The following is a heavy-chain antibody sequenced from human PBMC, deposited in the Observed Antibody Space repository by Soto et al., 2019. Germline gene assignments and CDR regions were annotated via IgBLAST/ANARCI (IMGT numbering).Heavy chain of an antibody. V-gene: IGHV4-59*01. CDR3: ARAGSSSWEYYFDY. CDR2: IYYSGST. Sequence: KPSETLSLTCTVSGGSISSYYWSWIRQPPGKGLEWIGYIYYSGSTNYNPSLKSRVTISVDTSKNQFSLKLSSVTAADTAVYYCARAGSSSWEYYFDYWGQGTLVTVSS. CDR1: GGSISSYY. D-gene: IGHD6-13*01. J-gene: IGHJ4*02.